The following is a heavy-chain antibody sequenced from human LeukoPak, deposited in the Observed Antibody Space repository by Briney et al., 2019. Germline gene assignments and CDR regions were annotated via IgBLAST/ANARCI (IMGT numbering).Heavy chain of an antibody. CDR1: GYTFTSYG. J-gene: IGHJ6*02. CDR2: ISAYNGNT. CDR3: ARAPSSIAARPLDLSGMDV. D-gene: IGHD6-6*01. V-gene: IGHV1-18*01. Sequence: ASVKVSCKASGYTFTSYGISWVRQAPGQGLEWMGWISAYNGNTNYAQKLQGRVTMTTDTSTSTAYMELRSLRSDDTAVYYCARAPSSIAARPLDLSGMDVWGQGTTVTVSS.